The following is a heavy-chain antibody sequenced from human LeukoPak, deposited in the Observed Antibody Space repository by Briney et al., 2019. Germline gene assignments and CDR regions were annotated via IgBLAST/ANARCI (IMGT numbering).Heavy chain of an antibody. D-gene: IGHD2-2*02. V-gene: IGHV3-23*01. CDR2: ISGSGGSK. J-gene: IGHJ4*02. Sequence: GGSLRLSCAAYGFTFSSYAMRWVRQAPGKGLEWVSDISGSGGSKYYADSVKGRFTIARDNSKNTLYLQMNSLRAEDTAVYYCAKGNCRGTSCYSDYWGQGTLVTVSS. CDR3: AKGNCRGTSCYSDY. CDR1: GFTFSSYA.